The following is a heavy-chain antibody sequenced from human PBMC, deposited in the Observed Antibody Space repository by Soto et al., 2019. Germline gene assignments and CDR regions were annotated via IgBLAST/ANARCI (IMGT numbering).Heavy chain of an antibody. Sequence: QVQLVQSGPEVKKPGSSVKVSCEASGGTFSNFAVNWVRQAPGQGLEWVGGILPLFNVAKYAQKLEGRVTFVADDSTSTAHMDLSSLRSDDTAVYYCAASGRDVLGYDYKDTEGVEIWGHGTMVTVSS. CDR2: ILPLFNVA. CDR1: GGTFSNFA. D-gene: IGHD4-4*01. J-gene: IGHJ3*02. CDR3: AASGRDVLGYDYKDTEGVEI. V-gene: IGHV1-69*01.